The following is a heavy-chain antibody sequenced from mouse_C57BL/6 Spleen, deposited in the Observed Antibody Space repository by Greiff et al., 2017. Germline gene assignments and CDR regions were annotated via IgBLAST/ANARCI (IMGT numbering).Heavy chain of an antibody. J-gene: IGHJ3*01. CDR1: GYTFTSYC. CDR3: ARADSMCFAY. V-gene: IGHV1-7*01. CDR2: INPSSGYT. Sequence: VQLEQSGAELVKPGASVKLSCKASGYTFTSYCMHWVQQRPGQGLEWIGYINPSSGYTKYNQKFQGKATLTADKSSSTAYMQLSSLTSEDSAVYNCARADSMCFAYWGQGTLLTVSA.